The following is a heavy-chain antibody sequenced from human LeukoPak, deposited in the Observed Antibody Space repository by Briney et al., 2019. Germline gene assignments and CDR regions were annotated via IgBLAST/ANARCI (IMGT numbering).Heavy chain of an antibody. CDR2: IYTSGST. CDR3: ARETSLAGFASGLGFNY. J-gene: IGHJ4*02. D-gene: IGHD3-16*01. CDR1: GGSISSYY. Sequence: SETLSLTCTVSGGSISSYYWSWIRQPAGKGLEWIGRIYTSGSTNYNPSLKSRVTMSVDTSKNQFSLKLTSVTAADTATYYCARETSLAGFASGLGFNYWGQGILVTVSP. V-gene: IGHV4-4*07.